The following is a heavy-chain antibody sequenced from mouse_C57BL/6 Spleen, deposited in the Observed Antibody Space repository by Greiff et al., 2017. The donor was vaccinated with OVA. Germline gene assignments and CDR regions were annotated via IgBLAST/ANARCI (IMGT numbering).Heavy chain of an antibody. V-gene: IGHV14-4*01. CDR3: TAEGRAY. J-gene: IGHJ3*01. Sequence: VQLKESGAELVRPGASVKLSCTASGFNIKDDYMHWVKQRPEQGLEWIGWIDPENGDTEYASKFQGKATITADTSSNTAYLQLSSLTSEDTAVYYCTAEGRAYWGQGTLVTVSA. D-gene: IGHD3-3*01. CDR1: GFNIKDDY. CDR2: IDPENGDT.